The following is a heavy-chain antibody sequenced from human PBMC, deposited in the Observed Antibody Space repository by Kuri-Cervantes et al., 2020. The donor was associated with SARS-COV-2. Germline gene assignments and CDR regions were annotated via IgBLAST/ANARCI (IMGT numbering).Heavy chain of an antibody. CDR3: ARHPRITRTWGFFDF. D-gene: IGHD7-27*01. V-gene: IGHV3-33*01. CDR2: IWYDGSNK. J-gene: IGHJ4*02. Sequence: GESLKISCAASGFTFSSYGMHWVRQAPGKGLEWVAVIWYDGSNKYYADSVKGRFTISRDNSKNTLYLQMNSLRAEDTAVYYCARHPRITRTWGFFDFWGLGTLVTVSS. CDR1: GFTFSSYG.